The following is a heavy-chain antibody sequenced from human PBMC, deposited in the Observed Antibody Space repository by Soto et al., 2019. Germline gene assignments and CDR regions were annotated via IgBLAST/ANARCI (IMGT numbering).Heavy chain of an antibody. D-gene: IGHD4-17*01. CDR1: GGSISSGGYY. Sequence: TSETLSLTCTVSGGSISSGGYYWSWIRQPPGKGLEWIGYIYYSGSTNYNPSLKSRVTISVDTSKNQFSLKLSSVTAADTAVYYCARGGYTVTTSLDYWGQGTLVTVSS. CDR3: ARGGYTVTTSLDY. V-gene: IGHV4-61*08. J-gene: IGHJ4*02. CDR2: IYYSGST.